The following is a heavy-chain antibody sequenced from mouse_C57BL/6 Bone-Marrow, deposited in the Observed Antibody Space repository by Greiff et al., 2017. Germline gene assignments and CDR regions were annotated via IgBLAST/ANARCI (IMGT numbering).Heavy chain of an antibody. CDR1: GYTFTSYD. J-gene: IGHJ3*01. V-gene: IGHV1-85*01. CDR3: ARDALYYYGSRFAY. Sequence: QVQLQQSGPELVKPGASVKLSCKASGYTFTSYDINWVKQRPGQGLEWIGWIYPRDGSTKYNEKFKGKATLTVDTSSSTAYMELHSLTSEDSAVYFGARDALYYYGSRFAYWGQGTLVTVSA. D-gene: IGHD1-1*01. CDR2: IYPRDGST.